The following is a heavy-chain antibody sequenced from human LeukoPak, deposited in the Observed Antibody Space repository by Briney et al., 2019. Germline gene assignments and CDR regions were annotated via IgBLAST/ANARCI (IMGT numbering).Heavy chain of an antibody. CDR2: LYHSGST. CDR3: ARDGTGTTTNDAFDI. D-gene: IGHD1-7*01. J-gene: IGHJ3*02. Sequence: SETLSLTCTVSGYSISTAYSWGWIRQSPGKGLEWIGSLYHSGSTYYNPSLKSRVTISVDTSKNQFSLKLSSVTAADTAVYYCARDGTGTTTNDAFDIWGQGTMVTVSS. V-gene: IGHV4-38-2*02. CDR1: GYSISTAYS.